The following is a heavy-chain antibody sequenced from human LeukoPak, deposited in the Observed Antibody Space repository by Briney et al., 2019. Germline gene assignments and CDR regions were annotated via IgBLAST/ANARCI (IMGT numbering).Heavy chain of an antibody. D-gene: IGHD3-9*01. Sequence: GGSLRLSCAASGFTFSSYGMHWVRLAPGKGLEWVAVISYDGSNKYYADSVKGRFTISRDNSKNTLYLQMNSLRAEDTAVYYCAKDRKIRYRGGYFDYWGQGTLVTVSS. CDR1: GFTFSSYG. CDR3: AKDRKIRYRGGYFDY. V-gene: IGHV3-30*18. J-gene: IGHJ4*02. CDR2: ISYDGSNK.